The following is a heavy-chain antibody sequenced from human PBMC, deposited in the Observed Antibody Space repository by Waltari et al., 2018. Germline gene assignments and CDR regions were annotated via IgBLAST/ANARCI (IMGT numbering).Heavy chain of an antibody. Sequence: VQLVDSGGGLVKPGGSLSLSCAASGSTFTRAWMSWVRQAPGKGLEWGGRIKSKADGGTTDYAAPVKGRFTISRDDSKNTLYLQMNSLKTEDTAVYYCATGGVKGPHDAFDIWGRGTMVTVSS. J-gene: IGHJ3*02. D-gene: IGHD2-8*01. CDR1: GSTFTRAW. CDR2: IKSKADGGTT. V-gene: IGHV3-15*01. CDR3: ATGGVKGPHDAFDI.